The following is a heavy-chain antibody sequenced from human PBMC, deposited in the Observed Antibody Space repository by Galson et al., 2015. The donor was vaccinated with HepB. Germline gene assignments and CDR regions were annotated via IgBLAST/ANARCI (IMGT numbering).Heavy chain of an antibody. D-gene: IGHD5-18*01. J-gene: IGHJ5*02. Sequence: QSGAEVKKPGESLKISCKASGYSFSQYGMTWVRQAPGQGLEWMGWISGYNGNTNYAQNFQSRVTMTTDTSTTTVYMEVRSLRSDDTAVYYCARGRYGTSAPDLWGQGTLVTVSS. CDR1: GYSFSQYG. CDR3: ARGRYGTSAPDL. CDR2: ISGYNGNT. V-gene: IGHV1-18*01.